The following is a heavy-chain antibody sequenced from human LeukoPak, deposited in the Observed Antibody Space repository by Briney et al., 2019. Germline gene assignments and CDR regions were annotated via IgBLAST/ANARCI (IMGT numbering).Heavy chain of an antibody. V-gene: IGHV1-58*02. Sequence: SVKVSCKASGFTFTSSSMQWVRQARGQRLEWIGWIAVGSGNANYAQKFQGRVTITRDMSTSTAYMELSSLRSEDTAVYYCAAVFGSGYYYYFDYWGQGTLVTVSS. CDR3: AAVFGSGYYYYFDY. D-gene: IGHD3-22*01. J-gene: IGHJ4*02. CDR1: GFTFTSSS. CDR2: IAVGSGNA.